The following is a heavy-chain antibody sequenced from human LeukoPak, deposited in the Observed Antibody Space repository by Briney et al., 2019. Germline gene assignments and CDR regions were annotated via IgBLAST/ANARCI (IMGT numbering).Heavy chain of an antibody. Sequence: PGGSLRLSCAASGFTFTTYGMNWVRQAPGKWLEWVSGISPRGEIRYYADSVKGRFTISRDNSKNTVSLQMLSLTVEDTATYYCAKDDGWLHYYHWGQGTLVTVSS. CDR1: GFTFTTYG. CDR3: AKDDGWLHYYH. V-gene: IGHV3-23*01. CDR2: ISPRGEIR. J-gene: IGHJ4*02. D-gene: IGHD3-10*01.